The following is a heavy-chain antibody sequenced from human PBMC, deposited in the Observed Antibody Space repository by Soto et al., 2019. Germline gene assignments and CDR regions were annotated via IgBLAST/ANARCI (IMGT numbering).Heavy chain of an antibody. V-gene: IGHV3-30*18. D-gene: IGHD1-20*01. Sequence: VAVISYDRINKYYADSVKGRFTISRDNSKNTLYLQMNSLRAEDTAVYYCAKALSNWNDLDAFDIWGQGTMVTVSS. CDR2: ISYDRINK. CDR3: AKALSNWNDLDAFDI. J-gene: IGHJ3*02.